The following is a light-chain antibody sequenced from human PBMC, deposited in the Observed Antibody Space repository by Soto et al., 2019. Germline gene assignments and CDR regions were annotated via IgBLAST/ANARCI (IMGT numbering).Light chain of an antibody. J-gene: IGLJ1*01. Sequence: QSVLAQPRSLSGSPGQSVTISCTGPTIGAHSFVSWYQDRPDKVPKLLIYDVSQRPSGIPDRFSGSRSANTASLTISGLQADDAAAHYCCSYTGNKVFVFGTGTKVTVL. CDR1: TIGAHSF. CDR3: CSYTGNKVFV. V-gene: IGLV2-11*01. CDR2: DVS.